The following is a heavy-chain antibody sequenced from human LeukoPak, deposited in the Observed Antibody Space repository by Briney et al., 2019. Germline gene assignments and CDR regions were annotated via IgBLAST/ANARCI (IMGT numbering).Heavy chain of an antibody. V-gene: IGHV4-39*01. D-gene: IGHD4-17*01. CDR1: GGSISSSCYY. Sequence: SETLSLTCTVSGGSISSSCYYWGCIRQPPGKGLEWIGSIYYSGSTYYNPSLKSRVTISVDTSKNQFSLKLSSVTAADTAVYYCARHQSEATTVTPALNYWGQGTLVTVSS. J-gene: IGHJ4*02. CDR2: IYYSGST. CDR3: ARHQSEATTVTPALNY.